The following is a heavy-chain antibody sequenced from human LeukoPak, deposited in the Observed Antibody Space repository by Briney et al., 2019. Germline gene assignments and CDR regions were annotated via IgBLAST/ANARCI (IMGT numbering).Heavy chain of an antibody. CDR2: INPNSGGT. CDR1: GYTFTGYY. Sequence: ASVKVSCKASGYTFTGYYMHWVRQAPGQGLEWMGWINPNSGGTNYAQKFQGRVTMTRDTSISTAYMELSRLRSDDTAVYYCARVMGYCSSTSCRFKKYFQHWGQGTLVTVSS. D-gene: IGHD2-2*01. J-gene: IGHJ1*01. CDR3: ARVMGYCSSTSCRFKKYFQH. V-gene: IGHV1-2*02.